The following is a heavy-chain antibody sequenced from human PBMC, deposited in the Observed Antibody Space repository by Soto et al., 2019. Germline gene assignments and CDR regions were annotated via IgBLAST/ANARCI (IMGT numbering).Heavy chain of an antibody. CDR1: GGSISGYY. J-gene: IGHJ3*01. CDR3: ASLNFDILTGYYAFDL. V-gene: IGHV4-59*08. D-gene: IGHD3-9*01. CDR2: ISYSGST. Sequence: SETLSLTCTVSGGSISGYYWSWIRQSPEKGLEYIGYISYSGSTNYNPSLKSRVTASLDTSKNQFSLKLSSVTAADTAIYYCASLNFDILTGYYAFDLWGQGTMVTVSS.